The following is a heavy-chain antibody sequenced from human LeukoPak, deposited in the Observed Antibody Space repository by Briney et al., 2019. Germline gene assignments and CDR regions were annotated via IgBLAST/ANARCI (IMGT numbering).Heavy chain of an antibody. D-gene: IGHD3-22*01. Sequence: GGSLRLSCAASGFTFSAYYMTWIRQAPGEGLQWVSYISDSGTTVEYTDSVKGRFTISRDNAKNALYLQMNSLRVEDTGIYYCARDLAYYYDSSGLDYWGQGTLVTVSS. CDR2: ISDSGTTV. CDR3: ARDLAYYYDSSGLDY. V-gene: IGHV3-11*04. CDR1: GFTFSAYY. J-gene: IGHJ4*02.